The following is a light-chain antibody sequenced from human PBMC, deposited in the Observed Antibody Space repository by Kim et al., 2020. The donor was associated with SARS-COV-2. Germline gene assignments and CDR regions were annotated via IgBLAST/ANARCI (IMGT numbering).Light chain of an antibody. Sequence: PGQSVTISCAGTSSGVGGYNYVSWYQQHPGKTPKLIIYDVSNRPSGVSNRFSGSKSGNTASLTISGLQAEDEADYYCSSYTSSTVVFGGGTQLTVL. CDR3: SSYTSSTVV. J-gene: IGLJ2*01. CDR1: SSGVGGYNY. CDR2: DVS. V-gene: IGLV2-14*03.